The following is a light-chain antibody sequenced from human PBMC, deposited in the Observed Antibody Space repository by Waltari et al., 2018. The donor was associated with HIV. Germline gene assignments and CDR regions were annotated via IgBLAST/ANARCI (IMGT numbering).Light chain of an antibody. J-gene: IGKJ2*01. CDR1: QSLLHSNGYNY. Sequence: DIVMTQSPLSLPVTPGEPASISCRSSQSLLHSNGYNYLDWYLQKPGQSPQLLIYLGSNRASGVPDRFSGSGSGTDFTLKISRVEAEDVGVYYCMQSTDFPRTFAQGTKLEIK. CDR2: LGS. V-gene: IGKV2-28*01. CDR3: MQSTDFPRT.